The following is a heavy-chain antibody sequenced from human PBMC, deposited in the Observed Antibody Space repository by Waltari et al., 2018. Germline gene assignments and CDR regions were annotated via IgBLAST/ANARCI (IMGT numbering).Heavy chain of an antibody. CDR2: INPSGGST. V-gene: IGHV1-46*01. CDR1: EYTFTSSY. Sequence: QVQLVQSGAEVKKPGASVKISCKTSEYTFTSSYIHWVRQAPGQGLEWMGIINPSGGSTIYAQKCQGRVTMTRDTSTSTVYMELSSLRSEETAVYHCARDTGALWMDVWGQGTTVTVSS. D-gene: IGHD2-21*01. J-gene: IGHJ6*02. CDR3: ARDTGALWMDV.